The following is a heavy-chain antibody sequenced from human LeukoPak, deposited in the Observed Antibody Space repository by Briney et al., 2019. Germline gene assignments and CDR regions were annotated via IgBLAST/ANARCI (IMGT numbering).Heavy chain of an antibody. CDR3: ARGDVLDSSVYNWFDP. CDR1: GYTFSSYG. V-gene: IGHV1-46*01. CDR2: INPSGGST. J-gene: IGHJ5*02. D-gene: IGHD3-22*01. Sequence: ASVKVSCKASGYTFSSYGFSWVRQAPGQGLEWMGIINPSGGSTTYAQKFQGRVTMTRDTSTSTVYMELSSLRSEDTALYYCARGDVLDSSVYNWFDPWGQGTLVIVSS.